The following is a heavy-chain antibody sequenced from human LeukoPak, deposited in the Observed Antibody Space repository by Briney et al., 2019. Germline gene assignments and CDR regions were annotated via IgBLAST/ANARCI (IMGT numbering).Heavy chain of an antibody. V-gene: IGHV4-34*01. CDR2: INHSGST. CDR3: ARVYGDYEGFDY. D-gene: IGHD4-17*01. Sequence: SETLSLTCAVYGGSFSGYYWSWIRQPPRKGLEWIGEINHSGSTNYNPSLKSRVTISVDTSKNQFSLKLSSVTAADTAVYYCARVYGDYEGFDYWGQGTLVTVSS. CDR1: GGSFSGYY. J-gene: IGHJ4*02.